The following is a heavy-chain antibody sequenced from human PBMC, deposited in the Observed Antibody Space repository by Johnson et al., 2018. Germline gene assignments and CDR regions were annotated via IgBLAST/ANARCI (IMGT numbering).Heavy chain of an antibody. Sequence: QVQLVESGAEVKKPGASVKVSCKGSGYTFTSYDINWVRQATGQGLEWMVWMNPNSGNTGYAQKFQGRVTMTRNTSISTAYMELSSLRSEDTAVYYCARVLAYCGGDCYGRHNDAFDSWGQGTMVTVSS. CDR1: GYTFTSYD. D-gene: IGHD2-21*02. CDR3: ARVLAYCGGDCYGRHNDAFDS. CDR2: MNPNSGNT. V-gene: IGHV1-8*01. J-gene: IGHJ3*02.